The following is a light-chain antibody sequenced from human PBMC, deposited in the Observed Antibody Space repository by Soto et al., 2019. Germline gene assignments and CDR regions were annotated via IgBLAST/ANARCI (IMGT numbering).Light chain of an antibody. CDR1: SSNVGGYNY. CDR3: SSDAGRNDWV. Sequence: QSVLTQPPSASGSPGQTVTISCTGTSSNVGGYNYVSWYQQHPGTAPKLIIYKISKRPSGVPDRFSGSKSGTAASLTASGQQAEDEADYYCSSDAGRNDWVFGGGTKLTVL. J-gene: IGLJ3*02. CDR2: KIS. V-gene: IGLV2-8*01.